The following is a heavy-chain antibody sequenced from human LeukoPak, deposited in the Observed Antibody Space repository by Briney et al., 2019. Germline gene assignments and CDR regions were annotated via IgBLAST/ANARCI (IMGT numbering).Heavy chain of an antibody. CDR3: AKGRGYNYGYIFGYFDY. CDR1: GFTFADYV. D-gene: IGHD5-18*01. V-gene: IGHV3-9*01. J-gene: IGHJ4*02. Sequence: PGGSLRLSCAASGFTFADYVMHWVRQPPGKGLEWVSGISWNSGNIDYADSVKGRFTISRDNAKNSLYLQMNSLRAEDTALYYCAKGRGYNYGYIFGYFDYWGQGTLVTVSS. CDR2: ISWNSGNI.